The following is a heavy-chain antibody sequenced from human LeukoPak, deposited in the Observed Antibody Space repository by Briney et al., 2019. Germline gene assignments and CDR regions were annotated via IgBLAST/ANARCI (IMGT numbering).Heavy chain of an antibody. CDR2: IYTSGST. CDR3: ARVDYYDRVDY. J-gene: IGHJ4*02. D-gene: IGHD3-22*01. V-gene: IGHV4-61*02. Sequence: SETLSLTWTVSGGSISSGSYYWSWIRQPAGKGLEWIGRIYTSGSTNYNPSLKSRVTISVDTSKNQFSLKLSSVTAADTAVYYCARVDYYDRVDYWGQGTLVTVSS. CDR1: GGSISSGSYY.